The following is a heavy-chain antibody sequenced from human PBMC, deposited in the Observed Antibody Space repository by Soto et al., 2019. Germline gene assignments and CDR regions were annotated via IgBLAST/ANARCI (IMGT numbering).Heavy chain of an antibody. D-gene: IGHD6-13*01. CDR3: ARTGYSSSWYYYYYMDV. CDR1: GFTFSSYW. V-gene: IGHV3-7*01. J-gene: IGHJ6*03. Sequence: GGSLRLSCAASGFTFSSYWMSWVRQAPGKGLEWVANIKQDGSEKYYVDSEKGRFTISRDNAKNSLYLQMNSLRAEDTAVYYCARTGYSSSWYYYYYMDVWGKGTTVTVSS. CDR2: IKQDGSEK.